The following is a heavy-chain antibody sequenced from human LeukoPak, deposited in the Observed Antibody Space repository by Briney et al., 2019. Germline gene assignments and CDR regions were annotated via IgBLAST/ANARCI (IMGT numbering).Heavy chain of an antibody. D-gene: IGHD3-22*01. V-gene: IGHV1-8*01. CDR2: MNPNSGNT. CDR1: VYTFTNYD. J-gene: IGHJ6*03. CDR3: ARNYYDSSGYYLGLYYYYYYMDV. Sequence: ASVKVSCKASVYTFTNYDINWVRQATGQGLEWMGCMNPNSGNTGYAQKLQGRDTMTRNTSISTAYMELSSLRSEDTAVYYCARNYYDSSGYYLGLYYYYYYMDVWGKGTTVTVSS.